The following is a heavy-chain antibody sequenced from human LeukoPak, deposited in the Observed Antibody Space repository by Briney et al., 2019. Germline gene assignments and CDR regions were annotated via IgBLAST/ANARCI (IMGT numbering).Heavy chain of an antibody. V-gene: IGHV4-59*08. D-gene: IGHD3-3*01. CDR1: GGSISSYY. J-gene: IGHJ5*02. Sequence: SETLSLTCTVSGGSISSYYWSWIRQPPGKGLEWIGYIYYSGSTNYNPSLKSRATISVDTPKNQFSLKLSSVTAADTAVYYCARQTSGGWSGPTRLFDPWGQGILVTVSS. CDR2: IYYSGST. CDR3: ARQTSGGWSGPTRLFDP.